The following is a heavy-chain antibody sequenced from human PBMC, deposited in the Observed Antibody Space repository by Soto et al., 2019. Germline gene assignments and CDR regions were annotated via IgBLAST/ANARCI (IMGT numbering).Heavy chain of an antibody. V-gene: IGHV1-69*13. CDR1: GGTFSSYA. CDR3: ASIVYSSSSYYFDY. J-gene: IGHJ4*02. D-gene: IGHD6-13*01. CDR2: IIPIFGTA. Sequence: ASVKVSCKASGGTFSSYAISWVRQAPGQGLEWMGGIIPIFGTANYTQKFQGRVTITADESTSTAYMELSSLRSEDTAVYYCASIVYSSSSYYFDYWGQGTLVTVSS.